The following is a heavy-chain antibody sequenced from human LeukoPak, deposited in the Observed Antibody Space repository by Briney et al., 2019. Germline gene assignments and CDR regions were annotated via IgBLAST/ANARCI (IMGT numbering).Heavy chain of an antibody. J-gene: IGHJ3*02. CDR3: ARDRYNWSYVGPVRDAFDI. D-gene: IGHD1-7*01. CDR2: INHSGST. Sequence: KPSEALSLTCAVYGGSFSGYYWSWIRQPPGKGLEWIGEINHSGSTNYNPSLKSRVTISVDTSKNQFSLKLSSVTAADTAVYYCARDRYNWSYVGPVRDAFDIWGQGTMVTVSS. CDR1: GGSFSGYY. V-gene: IGHV4-34*01.